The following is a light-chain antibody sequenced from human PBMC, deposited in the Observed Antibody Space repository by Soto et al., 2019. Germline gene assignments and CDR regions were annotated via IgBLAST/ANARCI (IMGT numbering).Light chain of an antibody. J-gene: IGKJ1*01. CDR2: KAS. Sequence: DIKMTQSPSTLSASVGDRVSITCRASQSISNWLAWYQQKPGKAPKLLIYKASNLQSGVPSSFSGSGSGTDFNLTISSLQPEDSATYYCQQSYTNSWTFGQGTKVDIK. CDR1: QSISNW. V-gene: IGKV1-5*03. CDR3: QQSYTNSWT.